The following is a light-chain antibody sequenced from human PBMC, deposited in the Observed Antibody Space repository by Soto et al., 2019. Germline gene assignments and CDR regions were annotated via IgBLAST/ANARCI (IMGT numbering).Light chain of an antibody. J-gene: IGLJ1*01. CDR3: TSYAGDNNV. Sequence: QSVLTQPPSASGSPGQSVTISCTGTSSDVGGYNFVSWYQQYPGKVPKLMVYEVNKRPSGVPDRFSGSKSGNTASLTVSGLQADDEADYYCTSYAGDNNVFGTGTKVTVL. V-gene: IGLV2-8*01. CDR2: EVN. CDR1: SSDVGGYNF.